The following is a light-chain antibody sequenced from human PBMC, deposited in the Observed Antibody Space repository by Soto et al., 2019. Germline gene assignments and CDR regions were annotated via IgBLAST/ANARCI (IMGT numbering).Light chain of an antibody. CDR1: QSVSSN. V-gene: IGKV3-15*01. J-gene: IGKJ2*01. Sequence: ETVMTQSTATLSVSPGERATLSCRASQSVSSNLAWYQQTPGQAPRLLIFAASTRATGIPARFSGSGSGTEFTLTISSLQSEDFAVYYCQQYNDWPRTFGQGTNLQIQ. CDR3: QQYNDWPRT. CDR2: AAS.